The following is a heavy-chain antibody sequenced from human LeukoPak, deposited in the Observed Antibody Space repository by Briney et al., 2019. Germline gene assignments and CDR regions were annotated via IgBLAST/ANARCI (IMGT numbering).Heavy chain of an antibody. Sequence: PGGSLRLSCAASGFTFSSHYMSWVRQAPGKGLEWVSGISGSGDNTLYADSVKGRFTISRDNSKNPLYLEMNSLRAEDTAIYYCAKMKGHPLPKYYMDVWGQGTTVTVSS. J-gene: IGHJ6*01. CDR1: GFTFSSHY. V-gene: IGHV3-23*01. D-gene: IGHD1-26*01. CDR2: ISGSGDNT. CDR3: AKMKGHPLPKYYMDV.